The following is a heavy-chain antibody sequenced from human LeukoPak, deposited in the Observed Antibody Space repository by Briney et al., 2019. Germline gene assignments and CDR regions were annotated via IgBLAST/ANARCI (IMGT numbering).Heavy chain of an antibody. CDR3: ARAPFRGGSGSYYNY. CDR1: GGSFSGYY. CDR2: INHSGST. D-gene: IGHD3-10*01. V-gene: IGHV4-34*01. Sequence: SETLSLTCAVYGGSFSGYYWSWIRQPPGKGLEWIGEINHSGSTNYNPSLKSRVTISVDTSKNQFSLKLSSVTAADTAVYYCARAPFRGGSGSYYNYWGQGTLVTVSS. J-gene: IGHJ4*02.